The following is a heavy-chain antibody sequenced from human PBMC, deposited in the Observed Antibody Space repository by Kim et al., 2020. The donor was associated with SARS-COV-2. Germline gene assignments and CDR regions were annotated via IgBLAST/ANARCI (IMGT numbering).Heavy chain of an antibody. CDR3: ARDGDTAMDDYYYGMDV. Sequence: SQTLSLTCAISGDSVSSNSAAWNWIRQSPSRGLEWLGRTYYRSKWYNDYAVSVKSRITINPDTSKNQFSLQLNSVTPEDTAVYYCARDGDTAMDDYYYGMDVWGQGTTVTVSS. J-gene: IGHJ6*02. CDR2: TYYRSKWYN. CDR1: GDSVSSNSAA. D-gene: IGHD5-18*01. V-gene: IGHV6-1*01.